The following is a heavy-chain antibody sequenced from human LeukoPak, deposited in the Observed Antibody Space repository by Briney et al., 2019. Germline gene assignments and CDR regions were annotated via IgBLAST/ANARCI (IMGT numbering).Heavy chain of an antibody. Sequence: SETLSLTCTVSGGSIRSSSYYWGWIRQPPGKGLEWIGSIYYSGSTYYNASLKSRGTISVDASKNQFSLKLNSVTAADTAVYFCARQVVAVAGTGYFDYWGQGTLVTVSS. CDR1: GGSIRSSSYY. CDR3: ARQVVAVAGTGYFDY. D-gene: IGHD6-19*01. CDR2: IYYSGST. V-gene: IGHV4-39*01. J-gene: IGHJ4*02.